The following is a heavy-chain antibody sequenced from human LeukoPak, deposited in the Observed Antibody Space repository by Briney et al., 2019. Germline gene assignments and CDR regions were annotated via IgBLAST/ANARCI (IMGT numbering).Heavy chain of an antibody. J-gene: IGHJ4*02. V-gene: IGHV4-4*02. CDR2: ISHSGST. CDR1: GGSISSSNW. CDR3: ARGSGGASSFDY. Sequence: SETLSLTCAVSGGSISSSNWWSWVRPPPGKGLEWIGYISHSGSTFYNPSLKSRVTISVDRSKNQFSLNLRSVTAADTAVYYCARGSGGASSFDYWGQGTLVTVSS. D-gene: IGHD3-10*01.